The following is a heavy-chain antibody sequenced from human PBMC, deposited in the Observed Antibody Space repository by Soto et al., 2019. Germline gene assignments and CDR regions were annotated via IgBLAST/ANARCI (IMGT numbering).Heavy chain of an antibody. J-gene: IGHJ4*02. CDR2: VPNDGTKK. D-gene: IGHD6-13*01. V-gene: IGHV3-30-3*01. CDR1: GFSFSIYA. Sequence: QVQLVESGGGVVQPGRSLRLSCVASGFSFSIYAMHWVRQAPGKGLEWVAVVPNDGTKKYYADSVKGRFTISRDNSKNTLYLQMDSLTPEDTAMYSCATQQLAVRRLDYWGQGTLVTVSS. CDR3: ATQQLAVRRLDY.